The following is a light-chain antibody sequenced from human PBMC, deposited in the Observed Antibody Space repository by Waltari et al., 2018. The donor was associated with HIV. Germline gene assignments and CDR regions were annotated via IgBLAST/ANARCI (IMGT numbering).Light chain of an antibody. Sequence: QSALTQPPSASGSPGQSLTISCPGTSRDVGGYNYVSWYQKHPGKAPKLMIYEVTKRPSGVPDRFSGAKSGNTASLTVSGLQAEDEADYYCSSYAGSNNLLFGGGTKLTVL. CDR1: SRDVGGYNY. V-gene: IGLV2-8*01. CDR3: SSYAGSNNLL. CDR2: EVT. J-gene: IGLJ2*01.